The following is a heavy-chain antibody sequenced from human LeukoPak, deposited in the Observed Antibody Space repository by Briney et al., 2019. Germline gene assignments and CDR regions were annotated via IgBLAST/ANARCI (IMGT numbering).Heavy chain of an antibody. CDR3: ASYAPAAIDGRDWFDP. D-gene: IGHD2-2*01. J-gene: IGHJ5*02. CDR1: GGSISSYY. Sequence: SETLSLTCTVSGGSISSYYWSWIRQPPGKGLEWIGRIYSSWSTNYNPSLKSRVTMSVDTSKNEFSLKLSSVTAADTAVYYCASYAPAAIDGRDWFDPWGQGTLVTVSS. CDR2: IYSSWST. V-gene: IGHV4-4*07.